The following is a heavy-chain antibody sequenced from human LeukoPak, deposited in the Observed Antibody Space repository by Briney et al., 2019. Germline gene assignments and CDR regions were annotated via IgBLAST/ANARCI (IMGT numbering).Heavy chain of an antibody. J-gene: IGHJ4*02. CDR2: ISSSGSTI. D-gene: IGHD3-22*01. Sequence: PGGFLRLSCAASGFTFSSYWMSWIRQAPGKGLEWVSYISSSGSTIYYADSVKGRFTISRDNAKNSLYLQMNSLRAEDTAVYYCARDQSKYYYDSSGPMEFDYWGQGTLVTVSS. CDR3: ARDQSKYYYDSSGPMEFDY. CDR1: GFTFSSYW. V-gene: IGHV3-11*01.